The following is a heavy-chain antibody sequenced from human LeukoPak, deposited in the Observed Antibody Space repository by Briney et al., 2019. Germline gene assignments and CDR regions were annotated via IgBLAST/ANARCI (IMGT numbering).Heavy chain of an antibody. D-gene: IGHD2-15*01. CDR2: ITTATSSYI. CDR1: GFTFSSHD. CDR3: ARDYGGPHYFDY. Sequence: GGSLRLSCAASGFTFSSHDMNWVRQAPGKGLEWVSSITTATSSYIYYADSVKGRFTISRDDAKNSLYLQMDSLRAEDTAVYYCARDYGGPHYFDYWGQGTQVTVSS. V-gene: IGHV3-21*01. J-gene: IGHJ4*02.